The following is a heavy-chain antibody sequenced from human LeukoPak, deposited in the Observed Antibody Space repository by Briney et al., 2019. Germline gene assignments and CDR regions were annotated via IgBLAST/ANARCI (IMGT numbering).Heavy chain of an antibody. CDR2: ISDSGDST. Sequence: GGSLRLSCAASGFTFSNYGMNWVRQAPGKGLEWVSAISDSGDSTYYAGSVKGRFTISRDNAKNSLYLQMNSLRAEDTAVYYCARIMTTDAFDIWGQGTMVTVSS. CDR3: ARIMTTDAFDI. D-gene: IGHD4-11*01. V-gene: IGHV3-23*01. J-gene: IGHJ3*02. CDR1: GFTFSNYG.